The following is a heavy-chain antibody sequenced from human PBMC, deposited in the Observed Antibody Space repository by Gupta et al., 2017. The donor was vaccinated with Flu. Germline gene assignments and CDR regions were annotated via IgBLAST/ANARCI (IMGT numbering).Heavy chain of an antibody. J-gene: IGHJ6*02. CDR3: ARAIDHSYGYVSYYYGMDV. D-gene: IGHD5-18*01. V-gene: IGHV3-74*01. Sequence: EVQLVESGGGLVQPGGSLRLSCAASGFTFSSYWMHWVRQAPGKGLVWVSRINSDGSSTSYADSVKGRFTISRDNAKNTLYLQMNSLRAEDTAVYYCARAIDHSYGYVSYYYGMDVWGQGTTVTVSS. CDR2: INSDGSST. CDR1: GFTFSSYW.